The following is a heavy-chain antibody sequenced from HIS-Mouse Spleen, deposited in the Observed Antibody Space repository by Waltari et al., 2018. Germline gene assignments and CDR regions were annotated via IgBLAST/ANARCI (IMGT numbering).Heavy chain of an antibody. D-gene: IGHD6-19*01. V-gene: IGHV2-70*15. CDR1: GFPLSTSGMF. J-gene: IGHJ4*02. CDR3: ARIAEGYSSGWYAFDY. Sequence: QVTLRESGPALVKPTQPLTLTCTFPGFPLSTSGMFVGWLRQPPGKALEWLARIDWDDDKYYSTSLKTRLTISKDTSKNQVVLTMTNMDPVDTATYYCARIAEGYSSGWYAFDYWGQGTLVTVSS. CDR2: IDWDDDK.